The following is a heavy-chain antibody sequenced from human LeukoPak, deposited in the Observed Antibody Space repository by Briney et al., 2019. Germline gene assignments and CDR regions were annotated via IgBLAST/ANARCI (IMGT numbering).Heavy chain of an antibody. CDR2: MNPNTGNT. CDR3: ARAIRHMVRGVNTQYYFDY. Sequence: ASVKVSCKASGYTFTSYDINWVRQATGQGLEWMGWMNPNTGNTGYVQKFQGRVTMTRSTSISTAYMELSSLRSEDTAIYYCARAIRHMVRGVNTQYYFDYWGQGTLDTVSS. CDR1: GYTFTSYD. D-gene: IGHD3-10*01. V-gene: IGHV1-8*01. J-gene: IGHJ4*02.